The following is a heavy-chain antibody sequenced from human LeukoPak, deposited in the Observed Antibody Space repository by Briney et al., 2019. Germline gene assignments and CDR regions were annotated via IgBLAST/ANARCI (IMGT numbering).Heavy chain of an antibody. CDR3: AKAHCSSTSCYLGWFDP. D-gene: IGHD2-2*01. V-gene: IGHV3-23*01. CDR1: GFTFTYSA. J-gene: IGHJ5*02. Sequence: GGSLRLSCAASGFTFTYSAMTWVRQAPGKGLEWVSTVSGSGGNTYYADPVQGRFTISRDNSKNTLYLQMNSLRAEDTAVYYCAKAHCSSTSCYLGWFDPWGQGTLVTVSS. CDR2: VSGSGGNT.